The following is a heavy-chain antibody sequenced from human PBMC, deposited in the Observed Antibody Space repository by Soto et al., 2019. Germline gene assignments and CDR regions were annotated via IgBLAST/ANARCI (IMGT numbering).Heavy chain of an antibody. CDR2: INHSGST. Sequence: ASETLSLTCAVYGGSFSGYYWSWIRQPPGKGLEWIGEINHSGSTNYNPSLKSRVTISVDTSKNQFSLKLSSVTAADTAVYYCARGRTSGTVIVYYRDVWGKGTRVTVSS. J-gene: IGHJ6*03. V-gene: IGHV4-34*01. CDR3: ARGRTSGTVIVYYRDV. D-gene: IGHD4-17*01. CDR1: GGSFSGYY.